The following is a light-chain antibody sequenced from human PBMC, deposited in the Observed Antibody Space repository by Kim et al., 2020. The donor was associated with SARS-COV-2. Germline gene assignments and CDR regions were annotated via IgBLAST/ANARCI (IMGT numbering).Light chain of an antibody. CDR1: SSDVGGYTY. CDR3: CSYAGSYSWV. CDR2: DVS. J-gene: IGLJ3*02. V-gene: IGLV2-11*03. Sequence: GQSVTISCTGTSSDVGGYTYVSWYQQHPAKAPKLMIYDVSKRPSGVPDRFSGSKSGNTASLTISGLQAEDEADYYCCSYAGSYSWVFGGGTQLTVL.